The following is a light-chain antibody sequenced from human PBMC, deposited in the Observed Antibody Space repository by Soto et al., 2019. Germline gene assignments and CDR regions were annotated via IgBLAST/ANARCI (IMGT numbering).Light chain of an antibody. V-gene: IGLV2-14*01. CDR1: SSDVGGYNY. J-gene: IGLJ1*01. CDR2: EVS. Sequence: QSALTQPASVSGSPGQSITISCTGTSSDVGGYNYVSWYQQHPGKAPKLMIYEVSNRPSGVSNRFSGSKSGNTASLTISGLXAEYEADYYCSSYTSSSTLVFGTGTKLTVL. CDR3: SSYTSSSTLV.